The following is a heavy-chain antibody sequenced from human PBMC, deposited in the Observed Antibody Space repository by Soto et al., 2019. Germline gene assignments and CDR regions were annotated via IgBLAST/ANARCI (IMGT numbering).Heavy chain of an antibody. CDR2: INPNRGGT. Sequence: QVQLVQSGAEVKKPGASVKVSCKASGYTFTGYYMHWVRQAPGQGLEWMGWINPNRGGTNYAQKFQGRVNRYRDTSVNPAYKELGSFRSDDTAVYYCGRGRYSRSHRANDFDIWGQGTMVSVSS. CDR3: GRGRYSRSHRANDFDI. D-gene: IGHD3-16*02. V-gene: IGHV1-2*02. CDR1: GYTFTGYY. J-gene: IGHJ3*02.